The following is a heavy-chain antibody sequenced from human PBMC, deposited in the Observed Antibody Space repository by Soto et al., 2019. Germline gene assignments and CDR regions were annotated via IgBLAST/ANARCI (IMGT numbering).Heavy chain of an antibody. D-gene: IGHD2-2*01. J-gene: IGHJ6*02. Sequence: QVQLVQSGAEVKKPGASVKVSCKASGYTFTSYYMHWVRQAPGQGLECMGGIIPIFGTANYAQKFQGRVTITEDKSTSTAYRELSSLRSEDTAVYYCARFGLSEWVVVPAAILSGMDVWGQGTTVTVSS. CDR2: IIPIFGTA. CDR1: GYTFTSYY. V-gene: IGHV1-69*06. CDR3: ARFGLSEWVVVPAAILSGMDV.